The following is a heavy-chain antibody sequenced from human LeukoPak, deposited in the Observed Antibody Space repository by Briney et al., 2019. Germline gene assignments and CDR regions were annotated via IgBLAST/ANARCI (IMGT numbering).Heavy chain of an antibody. CDR3: ARGGYCSSTSCYGLYWFDP. CDR1: GDSISSYH. V-gene: IGHV4-59*01. CDR2: IYYSGST. J-gene: IGHJ5*02. D-gene: IGHD2-2*01. Sequence: SETLSLTCTVSGDSISSYHWSWIRQPPGKGLEWIGYIYYSGSTNYNPSLKSRVTISVDTSKNQFSLKLSSVTAADTAVYYCARGGYCSSTSCYGLYWFDPWGQGTLVTVSS.